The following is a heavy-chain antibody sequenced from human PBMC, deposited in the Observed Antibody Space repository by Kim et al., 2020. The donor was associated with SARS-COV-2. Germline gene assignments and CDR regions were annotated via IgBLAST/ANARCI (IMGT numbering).Heavy chain of an antibody. CDR3: ARGEPAMVRGVRY. V-gene: IGHV4-34*01. D-gene: IGHD3-10*01. CDR2: INHSGST. J-gene: IGHJ4*02. CDR1: GGSFSGYY. Sequence: SETLSLTCAVYGGSFSGYYWSWIRQPPGKGLEWIGEINHSGSTNYNPSLKSRVTISVDTSKNQFSLKLSSVTAADTAVYYCARGEPAMVRGVRYWGQGTLVTVSS.